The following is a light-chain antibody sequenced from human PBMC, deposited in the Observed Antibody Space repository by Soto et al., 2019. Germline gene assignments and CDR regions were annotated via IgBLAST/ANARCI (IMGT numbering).Light chain of an antibody. CDR3: HHYET. CDR2: GAS. J-gene: IGKJ1*01. V-gene: IGKV3-20*01. Sequence: EIELMKSPGTLSLSPGDRATLSCSASQSVRRSYSACYRQKPAQNPRLIMYGASSRAARVPDRFSGSGSEPDFTLPISRLEPEDFTLYYCHHYETFGQGTKVDIQ. CDR1: QSVRRSY.